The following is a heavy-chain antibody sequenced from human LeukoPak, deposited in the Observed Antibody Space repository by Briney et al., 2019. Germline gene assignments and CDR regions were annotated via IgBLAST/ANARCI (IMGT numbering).Heavy chain of an antibody. CDR3: AKDRTVGASYWYFDL. CDR1: GFTFSSYW. J-gene: IGHJ2*01. D-gene: IGHD1-26*01. CDR2: IKQDGSEK. Sequence: PGGSLRLSCAASGFTFSSYWMNWVRQAPGKGLEWVANIKQDGSEKYYVDSVKGRFTISRDNAKNPVYLQMNSLRAEDTAIYYCAKDRTVGASYWYFDLWGRGTLVTVSS. V-gene: IGHV3-7*03.